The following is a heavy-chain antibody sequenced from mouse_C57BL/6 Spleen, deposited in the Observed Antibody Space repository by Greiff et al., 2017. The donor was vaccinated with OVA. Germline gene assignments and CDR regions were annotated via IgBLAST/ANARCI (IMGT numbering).Heavy chain of an antibody. V-gene: IGHV1-80*01. Sequence: QVQLKQSGAELVKPGASVKISCKASGYAFSSYWMNWVKQRPGKGLEWIGQIYPGDGDTNYNGKFKGKATLTADKSSSTAYMQLSSLTSEDSAVYFCARRVYYDYDEGGYFDYWGQGTTLTVSS. CDR1: GYAFSSYW. D-gene: IGHD2-4*01. CDR3: ARRVYYDYDEGGYFDY. J-gene: IGHJ2*01. CDR2: IYPGDGDT.